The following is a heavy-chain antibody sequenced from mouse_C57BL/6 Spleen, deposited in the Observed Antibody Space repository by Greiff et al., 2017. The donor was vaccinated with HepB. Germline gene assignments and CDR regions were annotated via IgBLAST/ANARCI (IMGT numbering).Heavy chain of an antibody. D-gene: IGHD2-4*01. CDR2: ISGGGGNT. J-gene: IGHJ4*01. CDR3: ARQRGAYDYDGRPLYAMDY. CDR1: GFTFSSYT. Sequence: EVQGVESGGGLVKPGGSLKLSCAASGFTFSSYTMSWVRQTPEKRLEWVATISGGGGNTYYPDSVKGRFTISRDNAKNTLYLQMSSLRSEDTALYYCARQRGAYDYDGRPLYAMDYWGQGTSVTVSS. V-gene: IGHV5-9*01.